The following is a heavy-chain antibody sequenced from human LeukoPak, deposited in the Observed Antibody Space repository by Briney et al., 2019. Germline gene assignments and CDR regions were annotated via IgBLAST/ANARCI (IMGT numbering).Heavy chain of an antibody. CDR1: GFTFSSYA. J-gene: IGHJ3*02. Sequence: PGASLRLSCAASGFTFSSYAMSWVRQAPEKGLEWVSAISGSGGSTYYADSVKGRFTISRDNSKNTLYLQMNSLRAEDTAVYYCAKSYYGDYLNDAFDIWGQGTMVTVSS. CDR3: AKSYYGDYLNDAFDI. D-gene: IGHD4-17*01. V-gene: IGHV3-23*01. CDR2: ISGSGGST.